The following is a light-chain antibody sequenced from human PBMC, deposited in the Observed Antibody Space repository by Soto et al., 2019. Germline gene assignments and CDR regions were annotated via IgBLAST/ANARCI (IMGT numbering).Light chain of an antibody. V-gene: IGKV3-11*01. CDR2: DAS. CDR1: QSVSRY. Sequence: EIVLTQSPATLSLSPGERATPSCRASQSVSRYLAWYQQRPGQAPRLLIYDASNRATGVPARFSGSGSGTDFTLTISSLEPEDCAVYYCQQRTNWPLTFGGGTKVDIK. CDR3: QQRTNWPLT. J-gene: IGKJ4*01.